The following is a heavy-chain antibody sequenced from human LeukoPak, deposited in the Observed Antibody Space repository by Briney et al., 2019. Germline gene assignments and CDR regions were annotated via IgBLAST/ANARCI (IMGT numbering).Heavy chain of an antibody. CDR3: ARRYCSSTSCYADY. V-gene: IGHV4-59*11. CDR2: IHYSGST. D-gene: IGHD2-2*01. CDR1: GGSISSHY. Sequence: ASETLSLTCTVSGGSISSHYWSWIRQPPGKGLEWIGYIHYSGSTNYNPSLKSRVTISVDTSKNQFSLKLSSVTAADTAVYYCARRYCSSTSCYADYRGQGTLVTVSS. J-gene: IGHJ4*02.